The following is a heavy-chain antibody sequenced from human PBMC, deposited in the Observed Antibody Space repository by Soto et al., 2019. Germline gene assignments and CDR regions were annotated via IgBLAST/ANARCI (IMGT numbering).Heavy chain of an antibody. Sequence: GGSLRLSCAASGFTFSSYSMNWVRQAPGKGLEWVSYISSSSSTIYYADSVKGRFTISRDNAKNSLYLQMNSLRDEDTAVYYCAREYYDILTGINWFDPWGQGTLVTVYS. CDR2: ISSSSSTI. J-gene: IGHJ5*02. CDR3: AREYYDILTGINWFDP. V-gene: IGHV3-48*02. CDR1: GFTFSSYS. D-gene: IGHD3-9*01.